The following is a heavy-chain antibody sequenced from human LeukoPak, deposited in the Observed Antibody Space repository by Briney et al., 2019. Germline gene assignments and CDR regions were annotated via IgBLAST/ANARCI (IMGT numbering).Heavy chain of an antibody. V-gene: IGHV1-18*01. D-gene: IGHD3-22*01. CDR1: GYTFTSYG. CDR3: ARDRGYYYDSSGYLFDY. J-gene: IGHJ4*02. Sequence: ASVKVSCKASGYTFTSYGISWVRQAPEQGLEWMGWISAYNGNTNYAQKLQGRVTMTTDTSTSTAYMELRSLRSDDTAVYYCARDRGYYYDSSGYLFDYWGQGTLVTVSS. CDR2: ISAYNGNT.